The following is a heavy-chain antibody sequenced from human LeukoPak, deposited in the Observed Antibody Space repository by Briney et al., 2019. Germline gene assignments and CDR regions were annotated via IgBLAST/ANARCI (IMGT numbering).Heavy chain of an antibody. CDR2: ISGSDGST. Sequence: GALRLSCAASGFTFSSYAMSWVRQAPGKGLEWVSGISGSDGSTNYADSVKGRFTISRDSSKNTLYRQMNSLRAGDAAVYYDYWSQGTLVTVSS. CDR1: GFTFSSYA. V-gene: IGHV3-23*01. J-gene: IGHJ4*02. CDR3: Y.